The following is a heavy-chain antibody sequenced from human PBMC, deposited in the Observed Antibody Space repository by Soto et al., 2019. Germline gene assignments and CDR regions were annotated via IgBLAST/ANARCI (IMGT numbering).Heavy chain of an antibody. J-gene: IGHJ3*02. CDR2: IYYSGST. CDR1: CGSNSSGSNY. D-gene: IGHD2-8*01. CDR3: AADWDIVLTFDAFDI. Sequence: SDSLSLTCTFSCGSNSSGSNYWRWIRQPPGKGLDWIVYIYYSGSTYYNPSLKSRVTISVDTSKNQFSLKLSSVTAADTAVYYCAADWDIVLTFDAFDIWGQGTMVT. V-gene: IGHV4-30-4*02.